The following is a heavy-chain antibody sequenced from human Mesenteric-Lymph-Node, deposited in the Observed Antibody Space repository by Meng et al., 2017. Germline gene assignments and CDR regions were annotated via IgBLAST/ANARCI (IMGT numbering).Heavy chain of an antibody. CDR2: IWYDGSNK. J-gene: IGHJ6*02. Sequence: GESLKISCAASGFTFSSYGMHWVRQAPGKGLEWVAVIWYDGSNKYYADSVKGRFTISRDNSKNTLYLQMNSLRAEDTAVYYCAREGGSGDYYYGMDVWGQGTTVTVSS. CDR3: AREGGSGDYYYGMDV. V-gene: IGHV3-30*19. CDR1: GFTFSSYG. D-gene: IGHD2-15*01.